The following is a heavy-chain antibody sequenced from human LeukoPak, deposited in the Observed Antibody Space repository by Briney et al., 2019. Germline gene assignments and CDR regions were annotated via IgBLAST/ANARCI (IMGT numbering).Heavy chain of an antibody. Sequence: GGSLRLSCAASGFPLTTYAMNWVRQAPGKGLEWVSVISSTGYTTYYADSVKGRFTVSRDNSQNTLYLQMNSLRAEDTAVYYCAKRRDSSARAFDYWGQGTLVTVSS. D-gene: IGHD6-6*01. V-gene: IGHV3-23*01. J-gene: IGHJ4*02. CDR1: GFPLTTYA. CDR2: ISSTGYTT. CDR3: AKRRDSSARAFDY.